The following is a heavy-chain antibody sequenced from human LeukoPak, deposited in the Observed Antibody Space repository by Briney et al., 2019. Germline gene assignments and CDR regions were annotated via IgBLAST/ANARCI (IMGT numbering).Heavy chain of an antibody. CDR2: ISSSGITI. J-gene: IGHJ6*03. CDR3: ARDQYGSGDGYYMDL. CDR1: GFTFSSYE. Sequence: PGGSLRLSCAASGFTFSSYEMNWVRQAPGKGLEWVSYISSSGITIFYADSVRGRFTISRDNAKNSLYLQMNSLRSEDTALYYCARDQYGSGDGYYMDLWGKGTTVTISS. D-gene: IGHD3-10*01. V-gene: IGHV3-48*03.